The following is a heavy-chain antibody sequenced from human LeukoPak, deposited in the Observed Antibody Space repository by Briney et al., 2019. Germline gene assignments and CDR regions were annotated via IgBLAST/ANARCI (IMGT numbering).Heavy chain of an antibody. CDR2: LSGSGDST. CDR1: GITFSAHA. V-gene: IGHV3-23*01. D-gene: IGHD6-19*01. J-gene: IGHJ4*02. CDR3: ASWAGVGTSTWYFGPFDY. Sequence: GGSLRLSCSASGITFSAHAMNWVRQAPGKGLEWVLLLSGSGDSTYYADSVKGRFTISRDNARGILYLHMNSLRPDDTAVYYCASWAGVGTSTWYFGPFDYWGQGALVTVSS.